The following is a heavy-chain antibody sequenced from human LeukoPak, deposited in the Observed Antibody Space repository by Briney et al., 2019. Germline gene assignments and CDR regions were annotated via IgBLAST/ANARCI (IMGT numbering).Heavy chain of an antibody. CDR3: ARGYQQLVGPYYYYGMDV. V-gene: IGHV4-4*07. J-gene: IGHJ6*02. Sequence: SETLSLTCTVSRGSISSYYWSLIRQPAGKGLEWIGRIYTSGSTNYNPSLKSRVTMSVDTSKNQFSLKLSSVTAADTAVYYCARGYQQLVGPYYYYGMDVWGQGTTVTVSS. CDR1: RGSISSYY. CDR2: IYTSGST. D-gene: IGHD6-13*01.